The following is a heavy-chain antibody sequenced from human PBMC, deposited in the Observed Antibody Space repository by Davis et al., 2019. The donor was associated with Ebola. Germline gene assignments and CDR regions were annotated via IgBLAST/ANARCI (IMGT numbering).Heavy chain of an antibody. J-gene: IGHJ4*02. CDR2: ISSNGGST. V-gene: IGHV3-64*01. Sequence: GESLKISCAASGFTFSSYAMHWVRQAPGKGLEYVSAISSNGGSTYYANSVKGRFTISRDNSKNTLYLQMGSLRAEDMAVYYCARGGVRLREPYDYWGQGTLVTVSS. D-gene: IGHD4-17*01. CDR1: GFTFSSYA. CDR3: ARGGVRLREPYDY.